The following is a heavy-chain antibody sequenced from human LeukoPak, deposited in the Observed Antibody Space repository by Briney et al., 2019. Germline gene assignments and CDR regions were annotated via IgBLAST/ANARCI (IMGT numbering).Heavy chain of an antibody. CDR1: DYSISSGYY. CDR3: ARGQGLVHLSVDAIDF. D-gene: IGHD6-19*01. CDR2: IYHSGNT. Sequence: SETLPLTCAVSDYSISSGYYWAWIRPPPGKGLEWIGNIYHSGNTFYTPSLKSRATISVDTSKNQFSLRLTSVTAADTAVYFCARGQGLVHLSVDAIDFWGPGTMVTVSS. J-gene: IGHJ3*01. V-gene: IGHV4-38-2*01.